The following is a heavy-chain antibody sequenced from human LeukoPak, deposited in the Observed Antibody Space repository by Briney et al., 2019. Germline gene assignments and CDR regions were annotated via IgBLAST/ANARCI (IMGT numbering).Heavy chain of an antibody. D-gene: IGHD1-1*01. J-gene: IGHJ4*02. CDR1: GGSFSDYS. V-gene: IGHV4-34*01. CDR2: IGHNGTT. Sequence: SETLSLTCAVYGGSFSDYSWTWIRQPPGKGLEWIGEIGHNGTTNYNPSLKGRVTISVDTSKNQFSLRLTSVTAADTAVYYCARPSGGTPFKRFDYWGQGTLVTVSS. CDR3: ARPSGGTPFKRFDY.